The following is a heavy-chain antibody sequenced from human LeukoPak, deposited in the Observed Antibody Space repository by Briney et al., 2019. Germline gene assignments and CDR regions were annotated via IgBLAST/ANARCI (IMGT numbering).Heavy chain of an antibody. D-gene: IGHD7-27*01. J-gene: IGHJ4*02. V-gene: IGHV1-8*01. Sequence: ASVKVSCKTSGYTFTSYGFNWLRQATGQGPEWMGWMNPNSGATGYAQKFQGRITMTRSASINTAYMELTDLRSEDTAVYYYARAPRSWGFDYWGQGTLVTVSS. CDR3: ARAPRSWGFDY. CDR2: MNPNSGAT. CDR1: GYTFTSYG.